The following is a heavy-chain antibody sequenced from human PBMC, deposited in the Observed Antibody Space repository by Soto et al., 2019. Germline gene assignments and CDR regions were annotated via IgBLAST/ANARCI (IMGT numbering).Heavy chain of an antibody. V-gene: IGHV3-11*01. CDR1: GFTCSAYY. Sequence: QVHLGESGGGVVKPGGSLRLSCAASGFTCSAYYMSWILQAPGKGLEWVSDMSSSGSTIYYADSVKGRCTISRDNAKNSLYLHMNSLRADDTAVYYCARSHFYFDSGGYPAYWGQGPLVTVSS. J-gene: IGHJ4*02. CDR3: ARSHFYFDSGGYPAY. D-gene: IGHD3-22*01. CDR2: MSSSGSTI.